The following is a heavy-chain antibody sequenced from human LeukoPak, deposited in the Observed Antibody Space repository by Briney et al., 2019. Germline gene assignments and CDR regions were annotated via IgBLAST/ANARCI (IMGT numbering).Heavy chain of an antibody. CDR3: ARQGVVAPYFDY. Sequence: ASETLSLTCTVSGGSISSSSYYWGWIRQPPGKGLEWIGSIYYSGSTYYNPSLKSRVTISVDTSKNQFSLKLSSVTAADTAVYYCARQGVVAPYFDYWGQGTLVTVSS. CDR2: IYYSGST. CDR1: GGSISSSSYY. V-gene: IGHV4-39*01. D-gene: IGHD2-15*01. J-gene: IGHJ4*02.